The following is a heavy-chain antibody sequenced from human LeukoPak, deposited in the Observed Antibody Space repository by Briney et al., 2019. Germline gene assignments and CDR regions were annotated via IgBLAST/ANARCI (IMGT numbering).Heavy chain of an antibody. J-gene: IGHJ5*02. Sequence: GGTLRLSCAASGFTFSSYVMHWVRQAPGKGLEWVSSISYSGGSTYYADSVKGRFTISRDNSKNTLFLQINSLRAEDTAVHYCAKPIEVTGAWGQGTLVTVSS. CDR2: ISYSGGST. D-gene: IGHD3-9*01. V-gene: IGHV3-23*01. CDR3: AKPIEVTGA. CDR1: GFTFSSYV.